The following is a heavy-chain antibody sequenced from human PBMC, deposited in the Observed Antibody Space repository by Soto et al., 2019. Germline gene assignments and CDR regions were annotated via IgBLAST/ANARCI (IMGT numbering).Heavy chain of an antibody. CDR1: GGSFGGYA. CDR3: ASLSFTIFGVRQDQEY. V-gene: IGHV4-34*01. J-gene: IGHJ4*02. D-gene: IGHD3-3*01. Sequence: PSENLSLSCAVYGGSFGGYAWSWIRQPPGKGLEWIGEINYSGSTNYNPSLKSRVTISADKSKNQFSLNLNSVTAADTAVYYCASLSFTIFGVRQDQEYWSQATLVTVSS. CDR2: INYSGST.